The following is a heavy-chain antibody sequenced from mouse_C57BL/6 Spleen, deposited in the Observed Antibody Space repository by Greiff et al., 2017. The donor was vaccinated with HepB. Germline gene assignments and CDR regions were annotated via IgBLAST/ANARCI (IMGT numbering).Heavy chain of an antibody. Sequence: QVQLKQPGTELVKPGASVKLSCKASGYTFTSYGISWVKQRTGQGLEWIGEIYPRSGNTYYNEKFKGKATLTADKSSSTAYMELRSLTSEDSAVYFCARPSITTVVEGYWYFDVWGTGTTVTVSS. J-gene: IGHJ1*03. CDR1: GYTFTSYG. CDR3: ARPSITTVVEGYWYFDV. CDR2: IYPRSGNT. D-gene: IGHD1-1*01. V-gene: IGHV1-81*01.